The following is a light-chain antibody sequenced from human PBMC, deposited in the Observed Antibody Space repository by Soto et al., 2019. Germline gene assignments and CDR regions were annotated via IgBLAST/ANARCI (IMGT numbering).Light chain of an antibody. V-gene: IGLV2-18*02. J-gene: IGLJ3*02. CDR2: EAS. CDR3: QSYDRSLSGWV. Sequence: QSALTQPPSVSGSPGQSVTISCTGTSTDFVSYNRVSWYQQPPGTAPKLIIYEASNRPSGVPDRFSGSKSGNTASLTISGLQAADEADYYCQSYDRSLSGWVFGTGTKLTVL. CDR1: STDFVSYNR.